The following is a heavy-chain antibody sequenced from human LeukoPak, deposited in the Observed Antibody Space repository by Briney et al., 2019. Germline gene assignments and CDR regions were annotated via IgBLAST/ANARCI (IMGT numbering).Heavy chain of an antibody. Sequence: GGSLRLSCVASGFTFSSNGMHWVRQAPGKGLEWVTFIQYDGSKKYYADSVKGRLTISRDNSKNTLYLEMNSLRAEDTAVYYCAKDIGSYYDYWGQGILVTVSS. V-gene: IGHV3-30*02. CDR1: GFTFSSNG. CDR2: IQYDGSKK. CDR3: AKDIGSYYDY. D-gene: IGHD3-10*01. J-gene: IGHJ4*02.